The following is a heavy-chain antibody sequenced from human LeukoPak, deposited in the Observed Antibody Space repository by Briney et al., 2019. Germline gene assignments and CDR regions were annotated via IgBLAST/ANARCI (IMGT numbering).Heavy chain of an antibody. Sequence: SETLSLTCTVSGVSIRNSVPITSSMLYWAWVRQPPGKGLEWIGSIYYSGSTYYNPSLKSRVTISVDTSKNQFSLKLSSVTAADTAVYYCAQGAFQQLAIDYWGQGTLVTVSS. J-gene: IGHJ4*02. CDR1: GVSIRNSVPITSSMLY. V-gene: IGHV4-39*01. CDR2: IYYSGST. CDR3: AQGAFQQLAIDY. D-gene: IGHD6-13*01.